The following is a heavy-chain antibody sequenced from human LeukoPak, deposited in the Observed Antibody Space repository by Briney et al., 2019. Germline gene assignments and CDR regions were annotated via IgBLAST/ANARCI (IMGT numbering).Heavy chain of an antibody. J-gene: IGHJ3*02. Sequence: SVKVSCKASGGTFSSYAISWVRQAPGQGLEWMGRIIPIFGTANYAQKFQGRVTITTDESTSTAYMELSSLRSEDTAVYYCARDRIANWGSPTGYDAFDIWGQGTMVTVSS. CDR1: GGTFSSYA. CDR3: ARDRIANWGSPTGYDAFDI. V-gene: IGHV1-69*05. CDR2: IIPIFGTA. D-gene: IGHD7-27*01.